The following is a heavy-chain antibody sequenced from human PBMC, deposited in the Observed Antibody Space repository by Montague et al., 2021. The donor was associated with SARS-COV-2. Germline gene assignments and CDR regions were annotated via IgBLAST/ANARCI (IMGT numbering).Heavy chain of an antibody. D-gene: IGHD3-22*01. CDR3: ARFPYYYDNWFDP. CDR1: GGSISSGDYY. J-gene: IGHJ5*02. CDR2: IYYSGST. Sequence: SETLSLTCTVSGGSISSGDYYWSWIRQPPGKGLEWIGYIYYSGSTYYNPSLKSRVTISVDTSKNQFSLKLSSVTAADTAVYYCARFPYYYDNWFDPWSQGTLVTVSS. V-gene: IGHV4-30-4*01.